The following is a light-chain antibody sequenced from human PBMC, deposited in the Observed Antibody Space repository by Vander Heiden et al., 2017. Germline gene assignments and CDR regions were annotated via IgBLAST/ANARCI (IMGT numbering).Light chain of an antibody. CDR2: YNI. V-gene: IGLV1-44*01. Sequence: SVLTQPPSASGTPGQRVTIFCSGGSSNIGSNAVNWYQQLPETAPKLLIYYNIQRPSGVPDRFSGSKSGTSASLAISGLQSEDEATYYCAAWDDSLNGVVFGGGTKVTVL. J-gene: IGLJ2*01. CDR1: SSNIGSNA. CDR3: AAWDDSLNGVV.